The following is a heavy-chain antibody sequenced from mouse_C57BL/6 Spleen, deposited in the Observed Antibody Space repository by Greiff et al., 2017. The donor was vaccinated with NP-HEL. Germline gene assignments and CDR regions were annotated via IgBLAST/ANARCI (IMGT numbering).Heavy chain of an antibody. J-gene: IGHJ1*03. CDR3: ARIYGSSPWYFDV. CDR1: GYTFTDYN. CDR2: INPNNGGT. V-gene: IGHV1-18*01. D-gene: IGHD1-1*01. Sequence: EVQLQQSGPELVKPGASVKIPCKASGYTFTDYNMDWVKQSHGKSLEWIGDINPNNGGTIYNQKFKGKATLTVDKSSSTAYMELRSLTSEDTAVYYCARIYGSSPWYFDVWGTGTTVTVSS.